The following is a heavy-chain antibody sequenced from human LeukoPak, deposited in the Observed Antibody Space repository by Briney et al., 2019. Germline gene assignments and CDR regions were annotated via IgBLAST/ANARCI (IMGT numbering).Heavy chain of an antibody. CDR2: ISSSGSTI. J-gene: IGHJ4*02. Sequence: GGSLRLSCAASGFTFSSYEMNWVRQAPGKGLEWVSYISSSGSTIYYADSVKGRFTISRDNAKNSLYLQMNSLRAEDTAVYYCARAQSNGVWGPLYYFDYWGQGTLVTVSS. CDR1: GFTFSSYE. V-gene: IGHV3-48*03. D-gene: IGHD2-8*01. CDR3: ARAQSNGVWGPLYYFDY.